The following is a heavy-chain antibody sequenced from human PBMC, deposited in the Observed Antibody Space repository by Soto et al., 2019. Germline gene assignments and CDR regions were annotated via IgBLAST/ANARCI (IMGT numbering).Heavy chain of an antibody. Sequence: GGSLRLSCAASGFTFSSYWMHWVRQAPGKGLVWVSRINSDGSSTSYADSVKGRFTISRDNAKNTLYLQMNSLRAEDTAVYYCARDLGWYRSPSTRDYIDFSGKGTTVTVSS. CDR1: GFTFSSYW. CDR2: INSDGSST. V-gene: IGHV3-74*01. CDR3: ARDLGWYRSPSTRDYIDF. D-gene: IGHD6-6*01. J-gene: IGHJ6*03.